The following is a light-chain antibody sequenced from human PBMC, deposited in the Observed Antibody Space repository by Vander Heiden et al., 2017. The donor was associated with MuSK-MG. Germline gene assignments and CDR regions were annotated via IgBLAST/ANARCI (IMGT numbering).Light chain of an antibody. CDR3: SSYRSTDRLV. CDR1: NSDIGGYND. Sequence: QSALTQPASVSISPGQSITISCTGTNSDIGGYNDVSWYQQRPGDAPKRRMSEVSYRPSGISNRFSGSKSGNTASLTISGLRPEDEGDYYCSSYRSTDRLVFGTGTEVTVL. J-gene: IGLJ1*01. CDR2: EVS. V-gene: IGLV2-14*01.